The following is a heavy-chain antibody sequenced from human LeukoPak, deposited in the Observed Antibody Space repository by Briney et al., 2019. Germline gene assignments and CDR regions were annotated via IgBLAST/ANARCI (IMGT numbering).Heavy chain of an antibody. CDR2: INPNSGGT. J-gene: IGHJ5*02. Sequence: GASVKVSCKASGYTFTGYYMHWVRQAPGQGLEWMGWINPNSGGTNYAQKFQGRVTMTRDTSISTAYMELSRLRSDDTAVYYCAREKEGDCSSTSCCTGPINWFDPWGQGTLVTVSS. CDR1: GYTFTGYY. V-gene: IGHV1-2*02. CDR3: AREKEGDCSSTSCCTGPINWFDP. D-gene: IGHD2-2*02.